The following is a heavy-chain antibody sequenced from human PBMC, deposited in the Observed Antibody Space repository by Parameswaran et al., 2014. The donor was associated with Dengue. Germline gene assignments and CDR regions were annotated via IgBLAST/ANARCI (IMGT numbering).Heavy chain of an antibody. CDR2: IIPILGIA. Sequence: WVRQAPGQGLEWMGRIIPILGIANYAQKFQGRVTITADKSTSTAYMELSSLRSEDTAVYYCARDSRGDTAMVKDYWGQGTLVTVSS. V-gene: IGHV1-69*04. CDR3: ARDSRGDTAMVKDY. J-gene: IGHJ4*02. D-gene: IGHD5-18*01.